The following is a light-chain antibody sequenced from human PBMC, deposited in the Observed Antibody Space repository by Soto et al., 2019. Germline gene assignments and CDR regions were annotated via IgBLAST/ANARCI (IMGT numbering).Light chain of an antibody. J-gene: IGLJ3*02. Sequence: QPVLTQSSSASASLGSSVKVTCTLSSGHSSYIIAWHEQQPGKAPRYLMKLEGSGSYNKGSGVPDRFSGSSSGADRYLTISKLQYEDEADYYCETWDSNTRVFCGGTKLTVL. CDR1: SGHSSYI. CDR3: ETWDSNTRV. CDR2: LEGSGSY. V-gene: IGLV4-60*02.